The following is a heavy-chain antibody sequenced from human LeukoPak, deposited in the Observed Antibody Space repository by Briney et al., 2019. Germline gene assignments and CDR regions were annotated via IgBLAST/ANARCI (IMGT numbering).Heavy chain of an antibody. D-gene: IGHD2-21*01. Sequence: GGSLRLSCAASGFTFSSYGMHWVRQAPGKGLEWVGRIKPKTDGETTEYAAPVKDRFSISRDDSKSMMYLQMNSLKTEDTAVYYCITPLPYSAQGGQGTLVTVSS. CDR2: IKPKTDGETT. CDR1: GFTFSSYG. CDR3: ITPLPYSAQ. J-gene: IGHJ4*02. V-gene: IGHV3-15*07.